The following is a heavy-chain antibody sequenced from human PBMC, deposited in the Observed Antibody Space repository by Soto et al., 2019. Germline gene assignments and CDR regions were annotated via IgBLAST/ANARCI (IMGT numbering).Heavy chain of an antibody. J-gene: IGHJ4*02. CDR3: VRGSYSSSSHIDY. Sequence: SETLSLTCDVDGGSFSGYFWNWIRQPPGKGLEWIGEINHFGSSNYNPSLKSRITISLDTSKNQFSLKLSSVTAADTAVYYCVRGSYSSSSHIDYWGQGTLVTVSS. CDR1: GGSFSGYF. D-gene: IGHD6-6*01. V-gene: IGHV4-34*01. CDR2: INHFGSS.